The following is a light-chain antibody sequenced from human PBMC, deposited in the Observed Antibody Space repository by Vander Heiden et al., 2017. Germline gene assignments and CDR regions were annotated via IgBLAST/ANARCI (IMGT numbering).Light chain of an antibody. Sequence: DIHMTPSPSSPSASAGDRVTITCRASQSISSNFNWYQQKPGKAPTILLYAESCFASGVPTRFSGNGSGTDFTLNISSRETEDFANYYWQKSVHYPPYTFGQGTKLEIK. J-gene: IGKJ2*01. CDR1: QSISSN. CDR2: AES. CDR3: QKSVHYPPYT. V-gene: IGKV1-39*01.